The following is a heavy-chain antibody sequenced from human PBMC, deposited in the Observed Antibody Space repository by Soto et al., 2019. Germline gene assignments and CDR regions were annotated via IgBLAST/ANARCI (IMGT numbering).Heavy chain of an antibody. CDR2: ISSSSSTI. Sequence: GGSLRLSCAASGFTCSSYSMNWVRQAGGKGLEWVSYISSSSSTIYYADSVKGRFTISRDNAKNSLYLQMNSLRDEDTAVYYCAREYYYDSSGYYLGMDVWGQGTTVTVSS. CDR1: GFTCSSYS. V-gene: IGHV3-48*02. D-gene: IGHD3-22*01. CDR3: AREYYYDSSGYYLGMDV. J-gene: IGHJ6*02.